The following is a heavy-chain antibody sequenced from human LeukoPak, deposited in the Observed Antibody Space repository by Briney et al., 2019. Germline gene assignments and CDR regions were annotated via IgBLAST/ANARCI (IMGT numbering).Heavy chain of an antibody. D-gene: IGHD6-13*01. J-gene: IGHJ4*02. V-gene: IGHV3-49*03. CDR3: TRGCSSSWYEMYYFDY. Sequence: GGSLRLSCAASGFTFSNNEMNWFRQAPGKGLEWVGFIRSKAYGGTTEYAASVKGRFTISRDDSKSIAYLQMNSLKTEDTAVYYCTRGCSSSWYEMYYFDYWGQGTLVTVSS. CDR1: GFTFSNNE. CDR2: IRSKAYGGTT.